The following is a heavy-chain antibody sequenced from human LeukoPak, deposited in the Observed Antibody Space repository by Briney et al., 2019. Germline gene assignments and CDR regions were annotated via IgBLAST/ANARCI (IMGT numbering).Heavy chain of an antibody. V-gene: IGHV4-39*01. CDR2: IYYSGST. Sequence: PSETLSLTCTVSGGSISSSSYYWGWIRQPPGKGLEWIGSIYYSGSTYYNPSLKSRVTISVDTSKNQFSLKLSSVTAADTAVYYCARRSTMVRGVSRYAFDIWGQGTMVTVSS. J-gene: IGHJ3*02. CDR3: ARRSTMVRGVSRYAFDI. CDR1: GGSISSSSYY. D-gene: IGHD3-10*01.